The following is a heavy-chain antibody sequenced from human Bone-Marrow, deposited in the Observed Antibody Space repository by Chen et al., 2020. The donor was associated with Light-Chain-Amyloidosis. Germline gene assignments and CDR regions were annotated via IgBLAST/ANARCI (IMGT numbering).Heavy chain of an antibody. Sequence: QLQLQESGPGLVKPSETLSLTCTVSGASISTSGYFWDWIRQPPGNGLEWIGGTYYSGGTYYNPSLKSRVTISVDTSKNQFSLTLSSLTAADTAMYYCASASELLTFYFDDWGQGSLVTVSS. CDR1: GASISTSGYF. J-gene: IGHJ4*02. V-gene: IGHV4-39*01. CDR3: ASASELLTFYFDD. D-gene: IGHD1-7*01. CDR2: TYYSGGT.